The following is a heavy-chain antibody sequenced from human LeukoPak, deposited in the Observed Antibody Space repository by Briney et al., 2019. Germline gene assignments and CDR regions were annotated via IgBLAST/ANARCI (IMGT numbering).Heavy chain of an antibody. J-gene: IGHJ4*02. CDR1: VGSISSSY. CDR2: ISSSGNT. D-gene: IGHD3-3*01. Sequence: PSETLSLTCTFSVGSISSSYWSWIWQPAGKGLEWIGRISSSGNTNYNPSLKSRVTMSVDTSKNQFSLSMTSVTSADTAVYYCARGGLEPPYYWGQGTLVTVSS. V-gene: IGHV4-4*07. CDR3: ARGGLEPPYY.